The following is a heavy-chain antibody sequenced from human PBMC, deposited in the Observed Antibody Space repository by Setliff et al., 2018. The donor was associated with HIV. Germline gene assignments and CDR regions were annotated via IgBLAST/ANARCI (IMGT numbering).Heavy chain of an antibody. CDR2: ISSSGSPI. CDR3: ARGGAAAATEDYFDY. Sequence: GGSLRLSCAASGFIFSSYEMNWVRQAPGKGLEWVSYISSSGSPIYYADSVKGRFTISRDNAKNSLYLQMNSLRAEDTAVYHCARGGAAAATEDYFDYWGQGTLVTVSS. D-gene: IGHD6-13*01. V-gene: IGHV3-48*03. J-gene: IGHJ4*02. CDR1: GFIFSSYE.